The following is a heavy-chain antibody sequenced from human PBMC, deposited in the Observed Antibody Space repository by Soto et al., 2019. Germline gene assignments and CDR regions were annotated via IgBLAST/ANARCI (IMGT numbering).Heavy chain of an antibody. CDR1: GFSFSSYA. Sequence: PGGSLRLSCVASGFSFSSYAMSWVRQAPGKGLEWVSGIGSSGSSIYYADSVRGRFTISRDNSKNTLYLQVNSLRAEDTAVYYWAQGGSPGAEISYKVEYWGQGTLVTVSS. V-gene: IGHV3-23*01. CDR3: AQGGSPGAEISYKVEY. D-gene: IGHD6-19*01. J-gene: IGHJ4*02. CDR2: IGSSGSSI.